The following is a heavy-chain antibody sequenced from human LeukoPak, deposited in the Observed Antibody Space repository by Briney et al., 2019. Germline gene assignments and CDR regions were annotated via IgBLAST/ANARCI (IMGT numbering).Heavy chain of an antibody. J-gene: IGHJ4*02. CDR1: GFTFSSYG. CDR2: ISYDGSNT. CDR3: AKPYYYGSKSYMDY. Sequence: GGSLRLSCAASGFTFSSYGMHWVRQAPGKGLEWVAVISYDGSNTYYADSVKGRFTISRDNSKNMLYLQMNSLRAEDTAVYYCAKPYYYGSKSYMDYWGQGTLVTVSS. V-gene: IGHV3-30*18. D-gene: IGHD3-10*01.